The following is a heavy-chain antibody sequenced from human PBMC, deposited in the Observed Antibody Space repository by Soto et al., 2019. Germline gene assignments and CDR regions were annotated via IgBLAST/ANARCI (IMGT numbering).Heavy chain of an antibody. V-gene: IGHV4-34*01. D-gene: IGHD5-18*01. J-gene: IGHJ4*02. CDR1: GGSFSGYY. CDR2: INHSGST. Sequence: SETLSLTCAVYGGSFSGYYWSWIRQPPGKGLEWIGEINHSGSTNYNPSLKSRVTISVDTSKNQFSLKLSSVTAADTAVYYCARGPRGYSYGYYGYWGQGTLVTVSS. CDR3: ARGPRGYSYGYYGY.